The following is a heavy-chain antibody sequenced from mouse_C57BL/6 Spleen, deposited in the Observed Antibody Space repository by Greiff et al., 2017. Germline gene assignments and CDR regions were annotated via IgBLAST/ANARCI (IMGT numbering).Heavy chain of an antibody. J-gene: IGHJ3*01. Sequence: VQLQQPGAELVKPGASVKLSCKASGYTFTSYWMHWVKQRPGQGLEWIGMIHPNSGSTNYNEKFKSKATLTVDKSSSTAYMQLSSLTSEDSAVYYCARSDEYDGGAAYWGQGTLVTVSA. CDR2: IHPNSGST. CDR3: ARSDEYDGGAAY. D-gene: IGHD2-4*01. V-gene: IGHV1-64*01. CDR1: GYTFTSYW.